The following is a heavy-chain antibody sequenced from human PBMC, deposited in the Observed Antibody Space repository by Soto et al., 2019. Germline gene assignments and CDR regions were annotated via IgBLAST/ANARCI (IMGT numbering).Heavy chain of an antibody. Sequence: QVQLQESGPGLVKPSQTLSLTCTVSGGSISSGVYYWSWIRQHPGKGLEWIGYIYYSGSAYYDPSLKSRVTISVDPSKNQFSLKMTSVTAADTAVYYCARDARKTSGADCCSYYYSALDVWGQGPTVTVSS. CDR2: IYYSGSA. CDR1: GGSISSGVYY. J-gene: IGHJ6*02. D-gene: IGHD2-21*02. V-gene: IGHV4-31*03. CDR3: ARDARKTSGADCCSYYYSALDV.